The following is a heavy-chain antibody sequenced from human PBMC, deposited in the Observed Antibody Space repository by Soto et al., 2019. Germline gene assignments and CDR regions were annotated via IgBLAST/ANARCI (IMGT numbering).Heavy chain of an antibody. Sequence: ELQLLESGGGFVQPGGSLRLSCTASGFGLSTYAISWVRQAPGKGLEWVSVISANSGNTDYADSVKGRFTISRDNTKNSLYLQLNSLRDEDTALYYCSRGGGGGLFDLWGQGAFVTVSS. CDR2: ISANSGNT. CDR3: SRGGGGGLFDL. CDR1: GFGLSTYA. D-gene: IGHD2-21*01. V-gene: IGHV3-23*01. J-gene: IGHJ5*02.